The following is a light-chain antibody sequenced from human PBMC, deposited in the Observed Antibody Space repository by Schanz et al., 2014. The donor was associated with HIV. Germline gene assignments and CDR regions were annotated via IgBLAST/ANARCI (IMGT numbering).Light chain of an antibody. J-gene: IGKJ1*01. Sequence: EIVLTQSPGTLSLSPGERATLSCRASQTVSNNLAWYQQKPGQAPRLLIYGASTRVTGIPARFSGSGSGTEFTLTISSLQPEDFATYYCQQSYSLPVTFGQGTKVEIK. CDR2: GAS. CDR3: QQSYSLPVT. V-gene: IGKV3-15*01. CDR1: QTVSNN.